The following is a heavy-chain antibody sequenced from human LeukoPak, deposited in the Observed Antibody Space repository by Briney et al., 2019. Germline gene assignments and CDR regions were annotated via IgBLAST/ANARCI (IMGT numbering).Heavy chain of an antibody. V-gene: IGHV4-30-2*01. CDR3: ARTQRGPHSIAARPNYFDY. J-gene: IGHJ4*02. CDR2: IYHSGST. CDR1: GVSISSGGYY. Sequence: SETLSLTCTVSGVSISSGGYYWSWIRQPPGKGLEWIGYIYHSGSTYYNPSLKSRVTISVDRSKNQFSLKLSSVTAADTAVYYCARTQRGPHSIAARPNYFDYWGQGTLVTVSS. D-gene: IGHD6-6*01.